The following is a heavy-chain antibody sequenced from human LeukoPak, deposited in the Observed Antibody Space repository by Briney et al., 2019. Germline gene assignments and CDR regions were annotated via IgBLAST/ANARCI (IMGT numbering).Heavy chain of an antibody. CDR3: ARDFRNSGYDYSYYYYGMDV. CDR1: GGSISSYY. Sequence: SETLSLTCTVSGGSISSYYWSWIRQPPGKGLEWFGYIYYSGSTNYNPSLKSRVTISVDTSKNQFSLKLSSVTAADTAVYYCARDFRNSGYDYSYYYYGMDVWGQGTTVTVSS. D-gene: IGHD5-12*01. J-gene: IGHJ6*02. CDR2: IYYSGST. V-gene: IGHV4-59*01.